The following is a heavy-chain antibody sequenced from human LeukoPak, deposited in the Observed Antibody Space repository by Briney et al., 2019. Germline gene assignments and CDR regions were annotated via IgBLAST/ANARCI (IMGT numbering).Heavy chain of an antibody. CDR1: GYTFTEYY. CDR3: ARGSAVSCTSTNCHAPLDY. J-gene: IGHJ4*02. CDR2: IDPNSGAT. D-gene: IGHD2-2*01. V-gene: IGHV1-2*02. Sequence: ASVKVSCKASGYTFTEYYIIWMRQAPGRGLEYMGWIDPNSGATRNGQNFQGRITMTRDTSVSTVYMDLGTLSSDDAAIYFCARGSAVSCTSTNCHAPLDYSGQGTLVTVSS.